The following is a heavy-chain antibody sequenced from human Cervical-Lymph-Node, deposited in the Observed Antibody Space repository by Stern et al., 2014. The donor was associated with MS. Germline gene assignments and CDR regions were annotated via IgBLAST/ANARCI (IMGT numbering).Heavy chain of an antibody. CDR2: ISWSGGSV. D-gene: IGHD3-3*01. V-gene: IGHV3-9*01. CDR3: VKGGLKQSGPSPFDMTL. CDR1: GFTFDDCA. J-gene: IGHJ6*02. Sequence: EVQLEESGGALVQPGRSLRLTCLGSGFTFDDCALHWVRQAPGKGLEWVSGISWSGGSVTYSDSVQGRFTVSRDNAKNSLFLQMNSLRVEDTASYYCVKGGLKQSGPSPFDMTLWGRGTAVIVSS.